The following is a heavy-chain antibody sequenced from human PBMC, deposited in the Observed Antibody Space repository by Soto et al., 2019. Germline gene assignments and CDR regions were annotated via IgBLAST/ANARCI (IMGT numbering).Heavy chain of an antibody. J-gene: IGHJ5*01. D-gene: IGHD3-22*01. V-gene: IGHV3-21*01. Sequence: PGGSLRLSCAASGFTFSTYGMNWVRQAPGKGLEWLPSIRDSGHYIYYADSVKGRFTISRDNAKNSLFLQMNSLRGEGTAVYYCARSGLALPYSASHWFDPWGQGTLVTVSS. CDR3: ARSGLALPYSASHWFDP. CDR2: IRDSGHYI. CDR1: GFTFSTYG.